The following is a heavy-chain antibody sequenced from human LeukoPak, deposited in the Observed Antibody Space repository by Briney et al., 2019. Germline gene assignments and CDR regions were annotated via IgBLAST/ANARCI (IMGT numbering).Heavy chain of an antibody. CDR1: GFTFSNYG. Sequence: GGSLRLSCAASGFTFSNYGMHWVRQAPGKGLEWVAVISYDGSNKYYADSVRGRFTISRDNSKNTLFLQMDSLRTEDTAMYYCAKGREMSTTPYDYWSQGTLVTVSS. V-gene: IGHV3-30*18. D-gene: IGHD5-24*01. J-gene: IGHJ4*02. CDR2: ISYDGSNK. CDR3: AKGREMSTTPYDY.